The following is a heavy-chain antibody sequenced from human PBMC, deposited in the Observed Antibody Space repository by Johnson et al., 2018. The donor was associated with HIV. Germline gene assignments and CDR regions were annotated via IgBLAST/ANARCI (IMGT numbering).Heavy chain of an antibody. CDR1: GFSFGTYA. V-gene: IGHV3-33*08. Sequence: QVQLVESGGGVVQPGRSLRLSCAASGFSFGTYAMHWVRQAPRKGLEWVAFIRYDGSNKYYADSVTGRFTISRDNSKNTLYLQMSSLRAEDTAVYYCARVGPRSKGGPVDAFDIWGQGTMVTVSS. CDR3: ARVGPRSKGGPVDAFDI. J-gene: IGHJ3*02. D-gene: IGHD3-16*01. CDR2: IRYDGSNK.